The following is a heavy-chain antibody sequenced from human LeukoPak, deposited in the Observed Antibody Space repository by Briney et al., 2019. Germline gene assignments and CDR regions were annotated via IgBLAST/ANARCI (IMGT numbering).Heavy chain of an antibody. Sequence: ASVKVSCKASGYTFTSYYMHWVRQAPGQGLEWMGIINPSGDSAIYAQNFQGRVTMTRDTSTSTVYMELSSLRSEDTAVYYCARGLGSGNYYGYWGQGTLVTVSS. V-gene: IGHV1-46*01. J-gene: IGHJ4*02. CDR2: INPSGDSA. CDR3: ARGLGSGNYYGY. D-gene: IGHD1-26*01. CDR1: GYTFTSYY.